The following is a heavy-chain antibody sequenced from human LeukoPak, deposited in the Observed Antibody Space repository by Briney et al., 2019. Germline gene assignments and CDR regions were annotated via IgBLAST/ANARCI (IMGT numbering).Heavy chain of an antibody. CDR2: VNHSGST. Sequence: SETLSLTCAVYGGSFSGYYWSWIRQPPEKGLEWIGEVNHSGSTNYNPSLKSRVSISVDTSKNQFSLGLNSVTAADTAVYYCARGRRDDFWSGYSLYYFDYWGQGTLVTVSS. J-gene: IGHJ4*02. D-gene: IGHD3-3*01. CDR1: GGSFSGYY. CDR3: ARGRRDDFWSGYSLYYFDY. V-gene: IGHV4-34*01.